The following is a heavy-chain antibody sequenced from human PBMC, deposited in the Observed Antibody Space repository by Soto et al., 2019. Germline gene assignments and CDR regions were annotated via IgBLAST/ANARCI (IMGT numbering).Heavy chain of an antibody. J-gene: IGHJ4*02. CDR3: ARDRATAY. Sequence: GGSLRLSCAASGFTFSSYWMSWVRQAPGKGLEWVANINKDGDDKFYVYSVKGRFTISRDHAKNSLYLQMNSLSAYDSAVYYCARDRATAYWGQGALVTVSS. D-gene: IGHD1-26*01. V-gene: IGHV3-7*03. CDR2: INKDGDDK. CDR1: GFTFSSYW.